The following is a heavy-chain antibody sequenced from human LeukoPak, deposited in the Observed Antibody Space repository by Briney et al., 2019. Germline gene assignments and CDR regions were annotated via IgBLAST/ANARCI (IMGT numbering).Heavy chain of an antibody. CDR3: ARDMAYCSGGSCYDSVGFGP. J-gene: IGHJ5*02. Sequence: SETLSLTCTVSGGSISSYYWSWIRQPPGKGLEWIGYIYYSGSTNYNPSLKSRVTISVDTSKNQFSLKLSSVTAADTAVYYCARDMAYCSGGSCYDSVGFGPWGQGTLVTVSS. V-gene: IGHV4-59*01. CDR2: IYYSGST. D-gene: IGHD2-15*01. CDR1: GGSISSYY.